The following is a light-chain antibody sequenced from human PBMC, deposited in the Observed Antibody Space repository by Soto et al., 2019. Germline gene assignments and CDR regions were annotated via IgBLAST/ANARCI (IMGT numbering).Light chain of an antibody. Sequence: EIVLTQSPATLSLSPGERATLSCRASQSVSSHFALYHQKPGQAPRLLIYDASTRATGIPARFSGSGSGTDFTLTISSLQPEDFAVYYCQQYYNWPPWTFGQGTKVDIK. V-gene: IGKV3-11*01. CDR2: DAS. J-gene: IGKJ1*01. CDR3: QQYYNWPPWT. CDR1: QSVSSH.